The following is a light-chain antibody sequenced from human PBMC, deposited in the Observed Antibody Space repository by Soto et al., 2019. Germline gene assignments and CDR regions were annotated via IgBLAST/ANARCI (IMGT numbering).Light chain of an antibody. CDR1: QSVGSK. J-gene: IGKJ3*01. CDR3: QQYNNWPPFT. V-gene: IGKV3-15*01. Sequence: EIVMTQSPATLSVSPGERATLSCRASQSVGSKLAWYQQKPGQAPRLLIYDATTRASGFPARFSGGGSGTEFTLTISSLQPEDFAIYYCQQYNNWPPFTFGPGTKVDIK. CDR2: DAT.